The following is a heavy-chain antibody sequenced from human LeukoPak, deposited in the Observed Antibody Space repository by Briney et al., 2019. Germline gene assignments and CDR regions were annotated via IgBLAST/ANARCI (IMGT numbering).Heavy chain of an antibody. D-gene: IGHD6-19*01. CDR2: ISSSSSYI. J-gene: IGHJ4*02. CDR3: ASTDSSGWYVWDY. V-gene: IGHV3-21*01. CDR1: GFTFSSYS. Sequence: PGGSLRLSCAASGFTFSSYSMNWVRQAPGKGLEWVSSISSSSSYIYYADSVKGRFTISRDNAKNSLYLQMNSLRAEDTAVYYCASTDSSGWYVWDYWGQGTLVTASS.